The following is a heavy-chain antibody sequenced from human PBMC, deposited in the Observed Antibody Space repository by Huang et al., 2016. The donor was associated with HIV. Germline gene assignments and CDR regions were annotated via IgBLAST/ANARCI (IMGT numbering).Heavy chain of an antibody. J-gene: IGHJ4*02. CDR1: GFTFSSYA. V-gene: IGHV3-30-3*01. CDR3: AGGNKITMVHY. D-gene: IGHD3-10*01. Sequence: QVQLVESGGGVVQPGRSLRLFCAASGFTFSSYAMHWVRQAPGKGREWVAVVSYDGSNKYYADAVKGRFTISRDNSKNTLYLQMNSLRAEDTAVYYCAGGNKITMVHYWGQGTLVTVSS. CDR2: VSYDGSNK.